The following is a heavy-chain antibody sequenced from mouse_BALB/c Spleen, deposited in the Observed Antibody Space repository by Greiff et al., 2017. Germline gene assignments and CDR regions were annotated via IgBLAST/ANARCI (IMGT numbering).Heavy chain of an antibody. CDR1: GFSLTIYG. J-gene: IGHJ3*01. CDR2: IWAGGST. D-gene: IGHD2-3*01. V-gene: IGHV2-9*02. CDR3: ARDDGYYEAY. Sequence: VKLEESGPGLVAPSQSLSITCTVSGFSLTIYGVHWVRQPPGKGLEWLGVIWAGGSTNYNSALMSRLSISKDNSKSQVFLKMNSLQTDDTAMYYCARDDGYYEAYWGQGTLVTVSA.